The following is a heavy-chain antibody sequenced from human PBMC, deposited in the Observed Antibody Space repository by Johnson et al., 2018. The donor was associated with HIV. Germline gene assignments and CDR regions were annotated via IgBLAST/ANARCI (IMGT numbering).Heavy chain of an antibody. CDR3: QGSGWSTVRYDGSDI. CDR1: GFTFSSYA. J-gene: IGHJ3*02. V-gene: IGHV3-30*04. Sequence: QVQLVESGGGVVQPGRSLRLSCASSGFTFSSYAMHWVRQAPGKGLEWVAFISYDGSNKYYADSVKGRFTISRDNSKNKLYLQMNSLRVEDTAVYYCQGSGWSTVRYDGSDIWCRGTMFTVSS. CDR2: ISYDGSNK. D-gene: IGHD6-19*01.